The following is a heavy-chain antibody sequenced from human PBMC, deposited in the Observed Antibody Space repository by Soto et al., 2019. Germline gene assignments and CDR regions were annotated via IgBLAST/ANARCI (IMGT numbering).Heavy chain of an antibody. Sequence: TLSLTCSVSGGSINSRGFYLSWIRQHPGKGLEWIGYIYYSGTTYYNPSLKSRVMISIDTSKNQFSLKLSSVTAADTAVYYCAKDTWLAELSPSYYYYAMDVWGQGTTVTVSS. CDR2: IYYSGTT. CDR1: GGSINSRGFY. V-gene: IGHV4-31*03. D-gene: IGHD3-10*01. J-gene: IGHJ6*02. CDR3: AKDTWLAELSPSYYYYAMDV.